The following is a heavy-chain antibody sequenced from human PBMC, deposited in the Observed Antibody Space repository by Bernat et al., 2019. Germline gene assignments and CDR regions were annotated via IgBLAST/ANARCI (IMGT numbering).Heavy chain of an antibody. J-gene: IGHJ4*02. D-gene: IGHD1-20*01. CDR2: IYYSGST. Sequence: QLQLQESGPGLVKPSETLSLTCTVSGGSISSSSYYWGWIRQPPGKGLEWIGSIYYSGSTYYNPSLKSRVTISVDTSKNQFSLKLSSVTAADTAVYYCARNRGRRITGTLYFDYWGQGTLVTVSS. CDR1: GGSISSSSYY. CDR3: ARNRGRRITGTLYFDY. V-gene: IGHV4-39*01.